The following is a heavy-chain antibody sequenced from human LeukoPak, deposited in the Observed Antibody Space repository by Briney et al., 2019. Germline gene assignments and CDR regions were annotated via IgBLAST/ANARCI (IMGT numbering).Heavy chain of an antibody. CDR3: AKDHSSGWYYFDY. J-gene: IGHJ4*02. CDR2: TSFDGGNK. Sequence: GGSLRLSCAASGLTFSSFAMHWARQAPGKGLEWVAVTSFDGGNKHYADSVKGRFTISRDNSKNTVSLQMNSLRAEDTAVYYCAKDHSSGWYYFDYWGQGTLVTVSS. CDR1: GLTFSSFA. V-gene: IGHV3-30*18. D-gene: IGHD6-19*01.